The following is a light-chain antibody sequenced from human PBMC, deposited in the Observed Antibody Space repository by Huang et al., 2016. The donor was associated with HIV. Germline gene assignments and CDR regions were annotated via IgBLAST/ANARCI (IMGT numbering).Light chain of an antibody. CDR1: QSLLHSNGYNY. V-gene: IGKV2-28*01. CDR2: LGS. J-gene: IGKJ3*01. CDR3: MQALQSIT. Sequence: DIVMTQSPLSLPVTPGEPASISCRSSQSLLHSNGYNYLDWYLQKPGQSLQLLIYLGSNRASGVPDRFSGSGSGTDFTLKISRVEAEDVGVYYCMQALQSITFGPGTKVDIK.